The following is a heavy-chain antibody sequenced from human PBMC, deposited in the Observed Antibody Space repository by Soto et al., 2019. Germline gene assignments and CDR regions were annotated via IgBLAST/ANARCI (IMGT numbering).Heavy chain of an antibody. V-gene: IGHV1-24*01. Sequence: GASVKVSCKVSGYTLTELSMHWVRQAPGKGLEWMGGFEPEDGETIYAQKFQGRVTMTEDTSTDTAYMELSSLRSEDTAVYYCATGGFGVVPLDVWGQGTTVTVSS. J-gene: IGHJ6*02. CDR1: GYTLTELS. CDR2: FEPEDGET. CDR3: ATGGFGVVPLDV. D-gene: IGHD3-3*01.